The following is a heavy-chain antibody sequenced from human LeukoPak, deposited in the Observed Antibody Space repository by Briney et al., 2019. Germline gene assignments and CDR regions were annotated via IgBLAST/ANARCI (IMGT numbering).Heavy chain of an antibody. CDR3: AVLSGSYGQDAFDI. CDR2: ILVGSGNT. Sequence: GTSVKVSCKASGFTFTSSAMQWVRQARGQRLEWIGWILVGSGNTNYAQKFQERVTITRDMSTSTAYMELSSLRSEDTAVYYCAVLSGSYGQDAFDIWGQGTMVTVSS. D-gene: IGHD1-26*01. CDR1: GFTFTSSA. V-gene: IGHV1-58*02. J-gene: IGHJ3*02.